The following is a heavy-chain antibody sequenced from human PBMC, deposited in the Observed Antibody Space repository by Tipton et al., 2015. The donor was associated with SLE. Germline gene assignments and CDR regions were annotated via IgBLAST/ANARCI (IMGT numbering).Heavy chain of an antibody. J-gene: IGHJ3*02. V-gene: IGHV4-59*11. CDR3: ARDDLTVGAFDI. CDR2: IYYSGST. D-gene: IGHD4-11*01. Sequence: LVKPSETLSLTCTVSGGSISSHYWSWIRQPPGKGLEWIGYIYYSGSTNYNPSLKSRVTISVDTSKNQFSLKLSSVTAADTAVYYCARDDLTVGAFDIWGQGTMVTVSS. CDR1: GGSISSHY.